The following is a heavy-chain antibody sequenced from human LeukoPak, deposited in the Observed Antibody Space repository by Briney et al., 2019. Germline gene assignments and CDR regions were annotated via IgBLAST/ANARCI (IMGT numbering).Heavy chain of an antibody. J-gene: IGHJ4*02. CDR2: IYFSGST. CDR1: GGSISSSSYY. CDR3: ARRRLRPSIDY. Sequence: ASETLFLTCTVSGGSISSSSYYWGWIRQPPGKGLEWIGTIYFSGSTYYNPSLKSRVTISEDTSKNQFSLKLSSVTAADTAVYYCARRRLRPSIDYWGQGTLVTVSS. D-gene: IGHD4-17*01. V-gene: IGHV4-39*01.